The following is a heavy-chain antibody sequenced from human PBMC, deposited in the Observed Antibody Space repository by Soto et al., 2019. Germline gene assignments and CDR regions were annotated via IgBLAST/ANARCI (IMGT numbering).Heavy chain of an antibody. J-gene: IGHJ4*02. CDR2: ISTTGGNT. Sequence: LRLSCAASGFTFYSSAMSWVRQAPGKGLEWVSAISTTGGNTLYADSVKGRFTISRDSSKNTLYLQMNSLRAEDTAIYYCAKPSGGSYPESRVFDSWGQGTRVTVSS. D-gene: IGHD1-26*01. V-gene: IGHV3-23*01. CDR1: GFTFYSSA. CDR3: AKPSGGSYPESRVFDS.